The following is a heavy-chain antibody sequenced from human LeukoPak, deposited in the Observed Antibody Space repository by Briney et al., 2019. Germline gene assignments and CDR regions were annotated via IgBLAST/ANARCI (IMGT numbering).Heavy chain of an antibody. V-gene: IGHV4-59*08. Sequence: PSETLSLTCTVSSGSISNYYWSWIRQPPGKGLEWIGYIYYSGSTNYNPSLKSRVTISVDTSKNQFSLKLNSVTAADTAVYYCARMLYYDSSGYYYFDYWGQGTLGTVSS. D-gene: IGHD3-22*01. CDR2: IYYSGST. J-gene: IGHJ4*02. CDR3: ARMLYYDSSGYYYFDY. CDR1: SGSISNYY.